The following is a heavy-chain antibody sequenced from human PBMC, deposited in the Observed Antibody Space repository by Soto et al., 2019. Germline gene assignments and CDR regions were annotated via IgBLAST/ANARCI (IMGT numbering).Heavy chain of an antibody. J-gene: IGHJ3*02. CDR2: IYYSGST. CDR3: ARHYRKVTRGAFDI. CDR1: CGSIGSFY. V-gene: IGHV4-59*08. Sequence: PSEPMCLTCSVSCGSIGSFYGIWIHQPPGKGLEWIGYIYYSGSTNYNPSLKSRVTISVDTSKNQFSLKLSSVTAADTAVYYCARHYRKVTRGAFDIWGQGTMVTVSS. D-gene: IGHD2-21*02.